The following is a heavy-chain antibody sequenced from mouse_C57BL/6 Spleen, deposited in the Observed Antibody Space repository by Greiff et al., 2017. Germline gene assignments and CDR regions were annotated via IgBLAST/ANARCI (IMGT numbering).Heavy chain of an antibody. D-gene: IGHD2-4*01. CDR2: IRSKSNNYAT. Sequence: EVQLVESGGGLVQPKGSLKLSCAASGFSFNTYAMNWVRQAPGKGLEWVARIRSKSNNYATYYAESVKDRFTISRDDSESMLYLQMNNLKTEDTAMYYCVSHDYDDQYYFDYWGQGTTLTVSS. J-gene: IGHJ2*01. CDR1: GFSFNTYA. CDR3: VSHDYDDQYYFDY. V-gene: IGHV10-1*01.